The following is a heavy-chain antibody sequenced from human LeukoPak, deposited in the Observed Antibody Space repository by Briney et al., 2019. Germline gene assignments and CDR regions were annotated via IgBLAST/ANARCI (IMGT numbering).Heavy chain of an antibody. D-gene: IGHD3-10*01. CDR3: ARSLMVRGVRAPFDY. CDR1: GGSISSYY. V-gene: IGHV4-59*01. CDR2: IYYSGST. Sequence: SETLSLTCTVSGGSISSYYWSWIRQPPGKGLEWIGYIYYSGSTNYNPSLKSRVTISVDTSKNQFSLKLSSVTAADTAVYYCARSLMVRGVRAPFDYWGQGTPVTVSS. J-gene: IGHJ4*02.